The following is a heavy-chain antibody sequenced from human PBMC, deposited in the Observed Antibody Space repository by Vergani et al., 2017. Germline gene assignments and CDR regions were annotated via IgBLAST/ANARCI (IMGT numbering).Heavy chain of an antibody. D-gene: IGHD3-10*01. V-gene: IGHV4-34*02. CDR1: GESSSSSY. CDR3: AVRPRVNLVGGEIVTKRTFDY. CDR2: INNDGHT. J-gene: IGHJ4*02. Sequence: QVQLQQWGAGVVKPPGTLPLTCAVFGESSSSSYWSWIRQPPGTGLEWIGEINNDGHTNDNPSLESRVTVSRDTAKNQFSLNLMSVTAADTAMYYCAVRPRVNLVGGEIVTKRTFDYWSQGSLVTVSS.